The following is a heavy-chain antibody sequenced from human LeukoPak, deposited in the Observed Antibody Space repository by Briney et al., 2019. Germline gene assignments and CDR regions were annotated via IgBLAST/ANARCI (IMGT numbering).Heavy chain of an antibody. D-gene: IGHD5-18*01. J-gene: IGHJ4*02. CDR3: VRQTAMGRSGDY. V-gene: IGHV5-51*01. Sequence: GASLQISCKASGYTFTNYWIGWVRQMPGKGLEWMGIIDPSDSETRYTPSFQGQVTISADKSLSTTYLQWSSLKASDTAIYYCVRQTAMGRSGDYWGQGTQVTVSS. CDR1: GYTFTNYW. CDR2: IDPSDSET.